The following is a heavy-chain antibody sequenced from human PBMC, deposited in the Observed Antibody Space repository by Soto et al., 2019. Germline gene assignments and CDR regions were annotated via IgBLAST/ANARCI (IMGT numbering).Heavy chain of an antibody. CDR3: ARGTSSGYCYSYFDY. V-gene: IGHV4-30-4*01. Sequence: PSETLSLTCTVSGGSISSGDYYWSWIRQPPGKGLEWIGYIYYSGSTYYNPSLKSRVTISVDTSKNQFSLKLSSVTAADTAVYCSARGTSSGYCYSYFDYWGQGTLVTVSS. D-gene: IGHD2-15*01. J-gene: IGHJ4*02. CDR1: GGSISSGDYY. CDR2: IYYSGST.